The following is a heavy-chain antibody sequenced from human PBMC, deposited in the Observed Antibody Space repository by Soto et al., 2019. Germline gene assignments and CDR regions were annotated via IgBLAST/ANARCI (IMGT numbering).Heavy chain of an antibody. CDR1: GFTFTSSA. D-gene: IGHD3-10*01. CDR3: AAPYYYGSGSYLAPPDY. CDR2: IVVGSGNT. V-gene: IGHV1-58*01. J-gene: IGHJ4*02. Sequence: ASVKVSCKASGFTFTSSAVQWVRQARGQRLEWIGWIVVGSGNTNYAQKFQERVTITRDMSTSTAYMELSSLRSEDTAVYYCAAPYYYGSGSYLAPPDYWGQGTLVTVSS.